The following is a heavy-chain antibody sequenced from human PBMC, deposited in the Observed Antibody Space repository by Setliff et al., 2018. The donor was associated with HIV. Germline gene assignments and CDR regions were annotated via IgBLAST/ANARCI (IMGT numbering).Heavy chain of an antibody. J-gene: IGHJ6*02. CDR2: SRSKSFGGTT. CDR3: SRAQDSSGWYLYFYAGMDV. D-gene: IGHD6-19*01. V-gene: IGHV3-49*04. CDR1: GFTFGDYA. Sequence: GGSLSLSCTASGFTFGDYAVTWVRQSPGRGLELVGFSRSKSFGGTTEYAASVKGRFIIGRDDSESVAYLQMNSLKTEDTAVYYCSRAQDSSGWYLYFYAGMDVWGQGTTVTVSS.